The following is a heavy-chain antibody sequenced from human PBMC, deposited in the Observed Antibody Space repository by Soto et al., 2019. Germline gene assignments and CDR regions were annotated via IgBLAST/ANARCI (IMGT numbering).Heavy chain of an antibody. J-gene: IGHJ3*01. D-gene: IGHD2-2*02. V-gene: IGHV1-18*01. Sequence: ASVKVSCKASGYTFSTYGITWVRQAPGQGLDWMGWINPFKGDTNSAARFQDRVTMTTDTSTRTAYMELRSLRSDDTAVYYCARVKVPAAILGAFDLWGQATLVTVSS. CDR1: GYTFSTYG. CDR2: INPFKGDT. CDR3: ARVKVPAAILGAFDL.